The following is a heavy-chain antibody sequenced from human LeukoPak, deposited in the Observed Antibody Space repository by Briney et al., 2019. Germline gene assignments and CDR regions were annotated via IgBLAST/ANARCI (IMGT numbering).Heavy chain of an antibody. Sequence: ASVTVSFKASGYTLTNYTINWLRLAPGQGLEWMGWIDTNTGNPTYAQGFTGRFVFSLDTSVTTTYLQISSLKAEDTAVYYCTRGRDTTGYFVYWGQGTLVTVSS. J-gene: IGHJ4*02. CDR3: TRGRDTTGYFVY. CDR1: GYTLTNYT. CDR2: IDTNTGNP. D-gene: IGHD3-22*01. V-gene: IGHV7-4-1*02.